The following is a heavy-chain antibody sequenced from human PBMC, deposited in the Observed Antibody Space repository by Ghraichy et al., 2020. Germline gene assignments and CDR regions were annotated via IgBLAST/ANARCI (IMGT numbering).Heavy chain of an antibody. Sequence: SETLSLTCAVYGGSFSGYYWSWIRQPPGKGLEWIGEINHSGSTNYNPSLKSRVTISVDTSKNQFSLKLSSVTAADTAVYYCASLRDHDWYFDLWGRDTLVTVSS. J-gene: IGHJ2*01. CDR3: ASLRDHDWYFDL. D-gene: IGHD1-14*01. CDR1: GGSFSGYY. CDR2: INHSGST. V-gene: IGHV4-34*01.